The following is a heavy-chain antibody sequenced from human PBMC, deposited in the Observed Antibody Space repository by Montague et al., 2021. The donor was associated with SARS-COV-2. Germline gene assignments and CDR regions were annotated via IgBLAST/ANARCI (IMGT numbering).Heavy chain of an antibody. CDR3: ARDLGDY. CDR1: GGSISSSSYH. Sequence: SETLSLTCIVSGGSISSSSYHWGWIRQPPGKGLEWIGTIYYSGSTISVDTSKNQFSLKLSSVTAADTAVYYCARDLGDYWGQGTLVTVSS. J-gene: IGHJ4*02. V-gene: IGHV4-39*07. CDR2: IYYSG.